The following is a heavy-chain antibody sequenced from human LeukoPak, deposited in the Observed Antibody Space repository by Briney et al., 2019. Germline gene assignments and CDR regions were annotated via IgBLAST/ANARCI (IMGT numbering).Heavy chain of an antibody. Sequence: GASVKVSCKASGYSFTSHDISCVRQAPGQGLEWMGWISAYNGNTKYAQKLQGRVTMTTDTSTSTAYMELGSLRSDDTAVYYCARVPDDVVAALSFDFWGQGTLVTVSS. CDR2: ISAYNGNT. V-gene: IGHV1-18*01. CDR1: GYSFTSHD. D-gene: IGHD5-12*01. CDR3: ARVPDDVVAALSFDF. J-gene: IGHJ4*02.